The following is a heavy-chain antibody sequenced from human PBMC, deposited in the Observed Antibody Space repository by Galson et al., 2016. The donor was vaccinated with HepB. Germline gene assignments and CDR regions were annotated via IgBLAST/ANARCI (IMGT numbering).Heavy chain of an antibody. D-gene: IGHD2-8*01. Sequence: SLRLSCAASGFNFYDYIMHWVRQAPGQGLEWLSFISCDATNKKYSDSVKGRFTISRDNSKNALYLQMNSLRTEDTAFYYCAKDTKYAMDYWGRGTLVTVSS. CDR3: AKDTKYAMDY. CDR1: GFNFYDYI. V-gene: IGHV3-43*01. J-gene: IGHJ4*02. CDR2: ISCDATNK.